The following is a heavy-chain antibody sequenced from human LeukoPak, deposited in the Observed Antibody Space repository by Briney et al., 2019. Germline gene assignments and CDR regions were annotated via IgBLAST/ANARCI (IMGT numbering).Heavy chain of an antibody. CDR1: GYTFTGYY. J-gene: IGHJ6*03. CDR3: LSSSPSVDYYYYYMDV. D-gene: IGHD6-6*01. V-gene: IGHV1-2*02. CDR2: INPNSGGT. Sequence: ASVKVSCKSSGYTFTGYYMDWVRQAPGQGLEWMGGINPNSGGTNYAQKFQGRVTMTRDTSISTAYMELSRLRSDDPAVYYCLSSSPSVDYYYYYMDVWGKGTTVTVSS.